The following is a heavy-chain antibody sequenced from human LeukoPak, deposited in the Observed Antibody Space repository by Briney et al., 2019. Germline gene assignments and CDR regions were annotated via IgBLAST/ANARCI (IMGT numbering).Heavy chain of an antibody. D-gene: IGHD6-13*01. J-gene: IGHJ4*02. CDR3: AKRRAAAGSYYFDY. CDR1: GFTFSSYA. CDR2: ISGSGGST. Sequence: PGGSLRLSCAASGFTFSSYAMSWVRRAPGKGLEWVSAISGSGGSTYYADSVKGRFTISRDNSKNTLYLQMNSLRAEDTAVYYCAKRRAAAGSYYFDYWGQGTLVTVSS. V-gene: IGHV3-23*01.